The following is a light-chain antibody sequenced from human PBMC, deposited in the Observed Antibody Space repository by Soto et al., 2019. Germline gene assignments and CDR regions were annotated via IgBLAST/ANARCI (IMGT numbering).Light chain of an antibody. V-gene: IGKV3-20*01. J-gene: IGKJ2*01. CDR3: QQYGTSPPYT. CDR2: GAS. CDR1: QSVSSSY. Sequence: EIVLTQSPGTLSLSPGERATLSCRASQSVSSSYLAWYQQKPGQAPRLLIYGASNRATGIPDRFSGSGSGTDCALTISRLEPEDFVVYYCQQYGTSPPYTFGQGTKLEVK.